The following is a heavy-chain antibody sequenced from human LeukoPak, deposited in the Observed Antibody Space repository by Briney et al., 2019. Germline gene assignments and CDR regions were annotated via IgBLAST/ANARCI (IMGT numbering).Heavy chain of an antibody. J-gene: IGHJ4*02. Sequence: GGSLRLSCAASGFTFSDHYMDWVRQAPGKGLEWVGRTRNKANSYTTEYAASVKGRFTISRDDSKNSLYLQMNSLKTEDTAVYYCARDGHSGSYYDLDYWGQGTLVTVSS. CDR2: TRNKANSYTT. CDR3: ARDGHSGSYYDLDY. CDR1: GFTFSDHY. D-gene: IGHD1-26*01. V-gene: IGHV3-72*01.